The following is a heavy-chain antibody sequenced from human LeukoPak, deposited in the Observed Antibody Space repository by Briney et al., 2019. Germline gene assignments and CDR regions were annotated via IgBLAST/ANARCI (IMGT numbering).Heavy chain of an antibody. CDR2: IYSGGST. Sequence: GGSLRLSCAASGFTVSSNYMSWVRQAPGKGLEWVSVIYSGGSTYYADSVKGRFTISRDNAKNTLSLQMNSLRDEDTAVYFCARPCCSGWYGDFDYWGQGTLVTVSS. V-gene: IGHV3-53*05. CDR1: GFTVSSNY. D-gene: IGHD6-19*01. CDR3: ARPCCSGWYGDFDY. J-gene: IGHJ4*02.